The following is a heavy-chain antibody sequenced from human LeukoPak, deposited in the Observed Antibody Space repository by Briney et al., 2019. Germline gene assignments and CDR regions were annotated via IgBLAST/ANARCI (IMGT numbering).Heavy chain of an antibody. CDR1: GFTFSSYA. CDR3: ARDQQLPAPGFDY. CDR2: ISYDGSNK. J-gene: IGHJ4*02. V-gene: IGHV3-30-3*01. D-gene: IGHD2-2*01. Sequence: PGGSLRLSCAASGFTFSSYAMHWVSQAPGKGLEWVAVISYDGSNKYYADSVKGRFTISRDNSKNTLYLQMNSLRAEDTAVYYCARDQQLPAPGFDYWGQGTLVTVSS.